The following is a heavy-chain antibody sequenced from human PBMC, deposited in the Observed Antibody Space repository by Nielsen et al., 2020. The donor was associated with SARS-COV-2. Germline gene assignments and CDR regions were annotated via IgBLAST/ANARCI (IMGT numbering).Heavy chain of an antibody. J-gene: IGHJ6*03. Sequence: WVRQAPGQGLEWMGGIIPIFGTANYAQKFQGRVTITADESTSTAYMELSSLRSEDTAVYYCARDRGDIVVVPAAMPYYYYYMDVWGQGTLVTVSS. CDR2: IIPIFGTA. V-gene: IGHV1-69*01. CDR3: ARDRGDIVVVPAAMPYYYYYMDV. D-gene: IGHD2-2*01.